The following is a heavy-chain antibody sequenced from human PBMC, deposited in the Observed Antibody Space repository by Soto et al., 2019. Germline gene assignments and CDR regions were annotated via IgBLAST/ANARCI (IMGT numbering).Heavy chain of an antibody. D-gene: IGHD3-22*01. J-gene: IGHJ4*02. V-gene: IGHV3-13*04. CDR2: IGTTGDT. Sequence: EVQLVESGGGLVQPGGSLRLSCSASGFTFSSYDMHWVRQGTGKGLEWVSAIGTTGDTYYAGFVKGRFTISRENAKNSLYLQMNSLRAGDTAIYFCARAIGPTLFDYWGQGTLVTVSS. CDR1: GFTFSSYD. CDR3: ARAIGPTLFDY.